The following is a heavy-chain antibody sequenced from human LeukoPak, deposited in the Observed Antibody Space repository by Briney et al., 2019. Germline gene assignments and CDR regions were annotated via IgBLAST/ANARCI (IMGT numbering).Heavy chain of an antibody. CDR1: GGSISSYY. CDR2: IYYSGST. J-gene: IGHJ3*02. CDR3: ARSSYYYDSSGYYYDAFDI. V-gene: IGHV4-59*01. Sequence: SETLSLTCTVSGGSISSYYWSWIRQPPGKGLEWIGYIYYSGSTNYNPSLKSRVTISVDTSKNQFSLKLSPVTAADTAVYYCARSSYYYDSSGYYYDAFDIWGQGTMVTVSP. D-gene: IGHD3-22*01.